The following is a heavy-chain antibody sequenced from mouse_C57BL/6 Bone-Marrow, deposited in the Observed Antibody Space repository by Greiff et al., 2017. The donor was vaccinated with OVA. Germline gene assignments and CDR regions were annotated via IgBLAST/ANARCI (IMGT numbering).Heavy chain of an antibody. CDR3: ARDDGCYAMDY. CDR1: GFTFSDFY. CDR2: SRNKANDYTT. D-gene: IGHD2-2*01. J-gene: IGHJ4*01. V-gene: IGHV7-1*01. Sequence: EVKVVESGGGLVQSGRSLRLSCATSGFTFSDFYMEWVRQAPGKGLEWIAASRNKANDYTTEYSASVKGRFIVSRDTSQSILYLQMNALRAEDTAIYYCARDDGCYAMDYWGQGTSVTVSS.